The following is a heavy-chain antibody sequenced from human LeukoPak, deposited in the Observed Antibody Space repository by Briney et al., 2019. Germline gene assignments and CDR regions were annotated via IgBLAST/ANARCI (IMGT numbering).Heavy chain of an antibody. CDR2: IYYTGTS. D-gene: IGHD3-22*01. CDR1: GGSISGSNSY. J-gene: IGHJ3*02. V-gene: IGHV4-39*01. CDR3: ARHGYYYDSSGYYYGAFDI. Sequence: SETLSLTCTVSGGSISGSNSYWGWIRQPPGEGLEWIGNIYYTGTSYSNPFLKSRLTISVDTSKNQFSLKLSSVTAADTAVYYCARHGYYYDSSGYYYGAFDIWGQGTMVTVSS.